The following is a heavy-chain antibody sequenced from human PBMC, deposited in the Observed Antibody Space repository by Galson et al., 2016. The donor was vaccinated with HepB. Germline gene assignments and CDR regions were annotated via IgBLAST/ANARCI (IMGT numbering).Heavy chain of an antibody. V-gene: IGHV3-33*01. D-gene: IGHD6-19*01. CDR1: GFTFSRRG. Sequence: SLRLSCAVSGFTFSRRGMHWVRQAPGKGLEWVAVIWSDGSNRYYADSVQGRFTISRDNSKNTLFLQMNSLRAEDTAVYFCARDPHASGWAAYYFDAWGQGTLVTASS. CDR2: IWSDGSNR. J-gene: IGHJ5*02. CDR3: ARDPHASGWAAYYFDA.